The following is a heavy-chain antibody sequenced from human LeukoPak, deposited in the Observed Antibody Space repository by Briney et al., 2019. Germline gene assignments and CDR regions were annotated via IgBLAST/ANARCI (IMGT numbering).Heavy chain of an antibody. CDR1: GGSISSSNNYY. J-gene: IGHJ4*02. D-gene: IGHD6-19*01. V-gene: IGHV4-39*07. Sequence: PSETLSLTCTVSGGSISSSNNYYWGWIRQPPGKGLEWIANIYYSGSTYYNPSLKSRVTISIDTSKNQFSLKVSSVTAADTAVYYCARDGGSGWYNYWGQGTLVTVSS. CDR3: ARDGGSGWYNY. CDR2: IYYSGST.